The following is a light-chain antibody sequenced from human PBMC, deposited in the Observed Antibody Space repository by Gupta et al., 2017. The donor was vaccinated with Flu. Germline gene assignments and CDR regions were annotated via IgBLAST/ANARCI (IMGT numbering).Light chain of an antibody. J-gene: IGKJ4*01. CDR1: QSVSSSY. CDR3: QQYGSSRALT. CDR2: GAS. V-gene: IGKV3-20*01. Sequence: EIVLTQSPGTLSLSPGERATLSCRASQSVSSSYLAWYQQKPGQAPRLLIYGASSRATGIPDRVSGSGSGSDFTITISRLEPEDFAVYYCQQYGSSRALTFGGGTKVEIK.